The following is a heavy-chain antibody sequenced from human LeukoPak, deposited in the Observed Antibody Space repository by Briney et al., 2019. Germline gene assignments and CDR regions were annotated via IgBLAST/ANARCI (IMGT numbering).Heavy chain of an antibody. CDR1: GFTFSSYW. D-gene: IGHD5-12*01. CDR2: INSDGSST. Sequence: GGSLRLSCAASGFTFSSYWMHWVRQAPGKGLVWVSRINSDGSSTSYADSVKGRFTISRDNAKNTLYLQMNSLRAEDTAVYYCASGVNSGYDYYYYYMDVWGKGTTVTISS. J-gene: IGHJ6*03. CDR3: ASGVNSGYDYYYYYMDV. V-gene: IGHV3-74*01.